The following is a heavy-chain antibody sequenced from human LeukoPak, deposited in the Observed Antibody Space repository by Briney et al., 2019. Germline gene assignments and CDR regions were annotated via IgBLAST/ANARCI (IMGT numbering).Heavy chain of an antibody. J-gene: IGHJ2*01. CDR3: ARSGDSSGYTRPRYFDL. D-gene: IGHD3-22*01. V-gene: IGHV4-31*03. CDR1: GGSISSGGYY. Sequence: SQTLSLTCTVSGGSISSGGYYWSWIRQHPGKGLEWIGYIYYSGSTYYNPSLKSRVTISVDTSKNQFSLKLSSVTAADTAVYYCARSGDSSGYTRPRYFDLWGRGTLVTVSS. CDR2: IYYSGST.